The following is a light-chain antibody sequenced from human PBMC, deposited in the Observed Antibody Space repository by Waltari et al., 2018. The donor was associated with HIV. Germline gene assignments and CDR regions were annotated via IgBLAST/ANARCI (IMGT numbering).Light chain of an antibody. CDR2: SAS. CDR1: QHNKND. J-gene: IGKJ4*01. V-gene: IGKV1-39*01. CDR3: QQSHAPPLT. Sequence: DIQVTQSPSSLSAYSGDTGMITCRASQHNKNDLNVYPHKPGPAPRLLIYSASGLQSGVASRFTGSESGTEFNFTISGLPSEDSATYCCQQSHAPPLTFGGGPKVEIK.